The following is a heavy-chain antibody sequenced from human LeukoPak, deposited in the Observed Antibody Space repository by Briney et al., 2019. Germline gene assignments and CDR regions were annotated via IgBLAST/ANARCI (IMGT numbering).Heavy chain of an antibody. CDR3: ATVGYSYGAFDY. CDR1: GYTLSEIS. Sequence: ASVKVSCKVSGYTLSEISMYWVRQAPGKGIEWMGGIDREDGQTIYAQKFQGRVTMTEDTSTDTAYMEVSRLTSEDTAFYYCATVGYSYGAFDYWGQGTLVTVSS. J-gene: IGHJ4*02. CDR2: IDREDGQT. V-gene: IGHV1-24*01. D-gene: IGHD5-18*01.